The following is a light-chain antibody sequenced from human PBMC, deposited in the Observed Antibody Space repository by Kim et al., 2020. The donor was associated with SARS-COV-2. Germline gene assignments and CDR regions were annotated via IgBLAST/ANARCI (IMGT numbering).Light chain of an antibody. Sequence: SAAVGDRVTITCQASQDISNYLSWCQQKPGNAPKLLISDASNLETGVPSRFSGSGSGTDFTFTISSLQPEDIATYYCQQYDNLPYTFGQGTKLEIK. CDR2: DAS. V-gene: IGKV1-33*01. J-gene: IGKJ2*01. CDR3: QQYDNLPYT. CDR1: QDISNY.